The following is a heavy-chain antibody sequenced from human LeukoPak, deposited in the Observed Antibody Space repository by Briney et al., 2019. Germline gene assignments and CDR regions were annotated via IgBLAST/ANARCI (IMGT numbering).Heavy chain of an antibody. J-gene: IGHJ1*01. Sequence: PSETLSHTCTVSGGSISSYYWSWIRQPPGKGLEWIGYIYYSGSTNYNPSLKSRVSISVDTSKNQFSLKLSSVTAADTAVYYCARGGSYYDSSGYYFRHWGQGTLFTVSS. CDR1: GGSISSYY. CDR2: IYYSGST. D-gene: IGHD3-22*01. V-gene: IGHV4-59*01. CDR3: ARGGSYYDSSGYYFRH.